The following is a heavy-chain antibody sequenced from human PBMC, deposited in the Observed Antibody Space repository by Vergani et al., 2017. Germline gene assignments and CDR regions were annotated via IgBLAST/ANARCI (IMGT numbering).Heavy chain of an antibody. CDR3: ATKSCGTPVCQIGYFRE. Sequence: QVHLVESGGGVVQPGRSLRLSCVVSGFTSSYYGMHWVRQAPGKGLEWGAVISYDGTQKYYADSVKGRFTISRDNSKSTIYLQMNSLRTEDTAVYYCATKSCGTPVCQIGYFREWGQGTLVTVSS. D-gene: IGHD1-26*01. J-gene: IGHJ1*01. V-gene: IGHV3-30*03. CDR1: GFTSSYYG. CDR2: ISYDGTQK.